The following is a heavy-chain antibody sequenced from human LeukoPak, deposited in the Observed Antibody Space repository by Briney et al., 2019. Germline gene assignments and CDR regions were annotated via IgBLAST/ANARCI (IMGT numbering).Heavy chain of an antibody. CDR1: GFTFSSYA. Sequence: GGSLRLSCAASGFTFSSYAMSWVRQAPGKGLEWVSAISGSGGSTYYADSVNGRFTVSRDNSKNTMYLQMNSLRAEDTAVYYCAKSPFAGAMIVVLYYFDYWGQGNLVTVSS. CDR2: ISGSGGST. V-gene: IGHV3-23*01. D-gene: IGHD3-22*01. CDR3: AKSPFAGAMIVVLYYFDY. J-gene: IGHJ4*02.